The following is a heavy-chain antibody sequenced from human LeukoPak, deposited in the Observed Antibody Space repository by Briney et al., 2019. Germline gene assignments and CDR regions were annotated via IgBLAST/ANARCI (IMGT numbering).Heavy chain of an antibody. Sequence: PSETLSLTCAVSGGSISSGGYSWSWIRQPPGKGLEWIGYIYHSGSTYYNPSLKSRVTISVDRSKNQFSLKLSSVTAADTAVYYCASFTPLRGFDIWGQGTKVTVSS. CDR1: GGSISSGGYS. J-gene: IGHJ3*02. CDR3: ASFTPLRGFDI. CDR2: IYHSGST. V-gene: IGHV4-30-2*01. D-gene: IGHD2-15*01.